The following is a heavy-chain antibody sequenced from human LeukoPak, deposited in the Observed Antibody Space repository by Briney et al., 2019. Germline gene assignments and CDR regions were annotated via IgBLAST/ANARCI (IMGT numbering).Heavy chain of an antibody. D-gene: IGHD6-19*01. Sequence: SGTLSLTCAVSGGSISSSNWWSWVRQPPGKGLEWIGEIYHSGSTNYNPSLKSRVTISVDKSKNQFSLKLSSVTAADTAVYYCARGRSIAVAGTAGYFDYWGQGTLVTVSS. CDR2: IYHSGST. CDR3: ARGRSIAVAGTAGYFDY. V-gene: IGHV4-4*02. CDR1: GGSISSSNW. J-gene: IGHJ4*02.